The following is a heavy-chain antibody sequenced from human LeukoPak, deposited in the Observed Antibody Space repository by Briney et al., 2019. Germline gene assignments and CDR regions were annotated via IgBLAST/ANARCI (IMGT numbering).Heavy chain of an antibody. CDR1: GFTFSNAW. D-gene: IGHD2-2*01. CDR2: IKSKTDGGTT. CDR3: TTGFCSSTSCSYYYYYMDV. V-gene: IGHV3-15*01. J-gene: IGHJ6*03. Sequence: GGSLRLSCAASGFTFSNAWMSWVRQAPGKGLEWVGRIKSKTDGGTTDYAAPVKGRFTISRDDSKNTLYLQMNSLKTEDTAVYYCTTGFCSSTSCSYYYYYMDVWGKGTTVTVS.